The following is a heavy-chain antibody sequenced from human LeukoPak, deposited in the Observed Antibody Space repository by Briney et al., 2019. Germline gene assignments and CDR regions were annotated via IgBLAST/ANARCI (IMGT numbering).Heavy chain of an antibody. V-gene: IGHV1-24*01. CDR1: GYTLTELS. Sequence: ASVKVSCKVSGYTLTELSMHWVRQAPGKGLEWMGGFDPEDGETIYAQKFQGRVTMTRNTSISTAYMELSSLRSEDTAVYYCARERLGTYYDILTGRTQAFDIWGQGTMVTVSS. D-gene: IGHD3-9*01. J-gene: IGHJ3*02. CDR3: ARERLGTYYDILTGRTQAFDI. CDR2: FDPEDGET.